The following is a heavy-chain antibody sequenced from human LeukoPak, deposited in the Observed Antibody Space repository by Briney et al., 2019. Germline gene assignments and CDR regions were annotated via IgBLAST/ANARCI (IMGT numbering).Heavy chain of an antibody. CDR2: ISGSGGST. J-gene: IGHJ4*02. D-gene: IGHD2-2*01. V-gene: IGHV3-23*01. CDR3: AKSKGIVVVPDFDY. CDR1: GFTFSSYA. Sequence: PGGSLRLSCAASGFTFSSYAMSWVRQAPGKGLEWVSAISGSGGSTYYADSVRGRFTISRDNSKNTLYLQMNSLRAEDTAVYYCAKSKGIVVVPDFDYWGQGTLVTVSS.